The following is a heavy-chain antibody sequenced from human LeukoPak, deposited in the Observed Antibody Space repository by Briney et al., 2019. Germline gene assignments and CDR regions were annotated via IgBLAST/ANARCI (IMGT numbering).Heavy chain of an antibody. CDR2: IYYSGST. J-gene: IGHJ4*02. CDR1: GGSISSGGYY. D-gene: IGHD5-12*01. Sequence: SQTLSLTCTVSGGSISSGGYYWSWIRQHPGKGLEWIGYIYYSGSTYYNPSLKSRVTISVDTSKNQFSLKLSSVTAADTAVYYCARWGIGGYSGYDSTAFDYWGQGTLVTVSS. V-gene: IGHV4-31*03. CDR3: ARWGIGGYSGYDSTAFDY.